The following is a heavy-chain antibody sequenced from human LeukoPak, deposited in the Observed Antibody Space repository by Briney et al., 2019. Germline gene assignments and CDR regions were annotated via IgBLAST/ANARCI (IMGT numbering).Heavy chain of an antibody. CDR2: ISAYNGNT. J-gene: IGHJ6*02. Sequence: VASVKVSCKASGGTFSSYAISWVRQAPGQGLEWMGWISAYNGNTNYAQKLQGRVTMTTDTSTSTAYMELRSLRSDDTAVYYCAREERGHCSSTSCSPYYYYYYGMDVWGQGTTVTVSS. D-gene: IGHD2-2*01. V-gene: IGHV1-18*01. CDR3: AREERGHCSSTSCSPYYYYYYGMDV. CDR1: GGTFSSYA.